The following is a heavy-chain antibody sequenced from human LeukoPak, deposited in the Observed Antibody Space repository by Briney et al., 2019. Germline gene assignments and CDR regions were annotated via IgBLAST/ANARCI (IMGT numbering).Heavy chain of an antibody. CDR2: IYHSGST. Sequence: SQTLSLTCAVSGGSISSGGYSWSWIRQPPGKGLEWIGYIYHSGSTYYNPSLKSRVTISVDRSKNQFSLKLSSVTAADTAVYYCAREPLDYYGSGSYTNWFDPWGQGTLVTVSS. V-gene: IGHV4-30-2*01. J-gene: IGHJ5*02. CDR1: GGSISSGGYS. D-gene: IGHD3-10*01. CDR3: AREPLDYYGSGSYTNWFDP.